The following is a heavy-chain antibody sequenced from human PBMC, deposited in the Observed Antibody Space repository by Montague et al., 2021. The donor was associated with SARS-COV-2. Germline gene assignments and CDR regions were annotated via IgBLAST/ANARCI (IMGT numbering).Heavy chain of an antibody. D-gene: IGHD6-13*01. V-gene: IGHV3-48*03. CDR1: GFTFSSYE. CDR2: ISSSGSTI. Sequence: SLRLSCAASGFTFSSYEMNWVRQAPGKGLEWVSYISSSGSTIYYADSVKGRFTISRDNAKNSLYLQMNSLRDEDTAVYYCEVGDYNSSWRDYWFDPWGQGTLVTVSS. CDR3: EVGDYNSSWRDYWFDP. J-gene: IGHJ5*02.